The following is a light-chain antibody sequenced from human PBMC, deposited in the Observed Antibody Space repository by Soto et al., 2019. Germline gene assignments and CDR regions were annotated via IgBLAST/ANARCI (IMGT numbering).Light chain of an antibody. CDR1: SSDVGSYNL. CDR2: EVS. V-gene: IGLV2-23*02. CDR3: CSYAGSSTLI. Sequence: QCALTQPASVSGSPGQSITISCTGTSSDVGSYNLVSWYQQHPGKAPKLMIYEVSKRPSGVSNRFSGSKSGNTASLTISGLQAEDEADYYCCSYAGSSTLIFGTGTKVTVL. J-gene: IGLJ1*01.